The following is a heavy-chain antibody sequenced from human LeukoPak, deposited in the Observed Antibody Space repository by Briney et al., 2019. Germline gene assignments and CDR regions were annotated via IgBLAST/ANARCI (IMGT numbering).Heavy chain of an antibody. D-gene: IGHD2-15*01. V-gene: IGHV3-23*01. J-gene: IGHJ4*02. CDR3: ARGSAASCSGSFCHPFDY. CDR1: GFTFSSFA. CDR2: ITGSDGST. Sequence: GGSLRLSCTASGFTFSSFAMNWVRQAPGKGLECVSIITGSDGSTYYADSVKGRFTISRDNSKNTLYLQMNSLRAEDTALYYCARGSAASCSGSFCHPFDYWGQGTLVTVSS.